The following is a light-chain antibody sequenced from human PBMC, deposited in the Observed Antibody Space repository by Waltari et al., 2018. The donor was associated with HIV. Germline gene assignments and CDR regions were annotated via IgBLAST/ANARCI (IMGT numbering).Light chain of an antibody. V-gene: IGLV2-14*03. Sequence: QSALTQPASVSGSPGQSITISCSGTNSDVGGYNYGSWYQQHPVKAPKLIIFDVSHRPLGISNRFSGSKSGNTASLTISGLQAEDEADYYCSSYTRSTTLDAVFGTGTKVSVL. CDR1: NSDVGGYNY. CDR3: SSYTRSTTLDAV. CDR2: DVS. J-gene: IGLJ1*01.